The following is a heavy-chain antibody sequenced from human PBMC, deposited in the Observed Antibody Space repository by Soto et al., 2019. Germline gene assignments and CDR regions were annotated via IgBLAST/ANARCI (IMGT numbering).Heavy chain of an antibody. CDR3: AREDIVVIPAARANWFDP. Sequence: SQTLSLTCAISGDSVSSNSAAWNWIRQSPSRGLEWLGRTYYRSKWYNDYAVSVKSRITINPDTSKNQFSLQLNSVTPEDTAVYYCAREDIVVIPAARANWFDPWGQGTLVTVST. CDR1: GDSVSSNSAA. V-gene: IGHV6-1*01. CDR2: TYYRSKWYN. D-gene: IGHD2-2*01. J-gene: IGHJ5*02.